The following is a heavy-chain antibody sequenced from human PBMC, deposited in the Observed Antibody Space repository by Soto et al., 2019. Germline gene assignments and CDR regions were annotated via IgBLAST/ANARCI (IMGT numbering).Heavy chain of an antibody. J-gene: IGHJ5*02. Sequence: ASVKVSCKASGYTFTSYYMHWVRQAPGQGLEWMGWISAYNGNTNYAQKLQGRVTMTTDTSTSTAYMELRSLRSDDTAVYYCARVSVAGTPDWFDPWGQGTLVTVSS. D-gene: IGHD6-19*01. CDR1: GYTFTSYY. V-gene: IGHV1-18*04. CDR3: ARVSVAGTPDWFDP. CDR2: ISAYNGNT.